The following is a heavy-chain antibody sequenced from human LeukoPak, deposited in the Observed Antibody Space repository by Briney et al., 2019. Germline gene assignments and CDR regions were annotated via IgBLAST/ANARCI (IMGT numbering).Heavy chain of an antibody. CDR3: ARTYYYDWDMDV. CDR2: MDTSDST. CDR1: GASVGMVSDC. J-gene: IGHJ6*03. D-gene: IGHD3-22*01. Sequence: SHSLSLTCTLAGASVGMVSDCWAWLRQPGGRGREWYRRMDTSDSTHSNSSLKSRVTISVATSKNQSSLKLSSVTAADTAVYSCARTYYYDWDMDVWSKGTTVTVSS. V-gene: IGHV4-61*02.